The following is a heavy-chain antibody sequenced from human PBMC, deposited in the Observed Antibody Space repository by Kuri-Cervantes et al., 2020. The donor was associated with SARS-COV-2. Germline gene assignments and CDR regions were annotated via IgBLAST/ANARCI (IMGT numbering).Heavy chain of an antibody. J-gene: IGHJ3*02. Sequence: ASVKVSCKASGYTFTSYGISWVRQAPGQGLEWMGWISGFNGHTKYAEKLQGRVTMTTDTSTSTAYMELRSLTSDDTAVYYCARISSGSVLRFLEWSAEDAFDIWGQGTMVTVSS. CDR1: GYTFTSYG. CDR3: ARISSGSVLRFLEWSAEDAFDI. D-gene: IGHD3-3*01. V-gene: IGHV1-18*04. CDR2: ISGFNGHT.